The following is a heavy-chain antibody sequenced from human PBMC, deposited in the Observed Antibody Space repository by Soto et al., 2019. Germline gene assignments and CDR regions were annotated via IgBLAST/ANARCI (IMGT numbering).Heavy chain of an antibody. CDR1: GFTFSSYG. Sequence: GGSLRLSCAASGFTFSSYGMHWVRQAPGKGLEWVAGIRGSGGSTYYADSVKGRFTISRDNSKNTLYLQMNSLRAEDTAVYYCARDQVNSYFDLWGRGTLVTVSS. CDR2: IRGSGGST. V-gene: IGHV3-23*01. CDR3: ARDQVNSYFDL. J-gene: IGHJ2*01.